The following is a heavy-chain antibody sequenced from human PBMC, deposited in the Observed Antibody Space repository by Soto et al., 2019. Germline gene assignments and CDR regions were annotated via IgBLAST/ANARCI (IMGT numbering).Heavy chain of an antibody. CDR1: GFSLSNAGLG. D-gene: IGHD6-13*01. Sequence: QVTVKESGPVLVKPTETLTLTCTVSGFSLSNAGLGVSWIRQPPGKALEWLAHSFSNDENSYSTSLKSRLTISKDTSKSQVVLTMTNMDPVDTATYYCASTYSTSWYWFDSWGQGTLVTVSS. J-gene: IGHJ5*01. CDR3: ASTYSTSWYWFDS. CDR2: SFSNDEN. V-gene: IGHV2-26*04.